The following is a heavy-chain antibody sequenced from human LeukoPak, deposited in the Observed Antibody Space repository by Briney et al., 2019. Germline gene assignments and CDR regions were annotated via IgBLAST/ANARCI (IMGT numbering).Heavy chain of an antibody. CDR2: INHSGST. D-gene: IGHD3-10*01. CDR3: ARVRSGSYYTRFDP. Sequence: PETLSLTCAVYGGSFSGYYWSWIRQPPGKGLEWIGEINHSGSTNYNPSLKSRVTISVDTSKNQFSLKLSSVTAADTAVYYCARVRSGSYYTRFDPWGQGTLVTVSS. J-gene: IGHJ5*02. V-gene: IGHV4-34*01. CDR1: GGSFSGYY.